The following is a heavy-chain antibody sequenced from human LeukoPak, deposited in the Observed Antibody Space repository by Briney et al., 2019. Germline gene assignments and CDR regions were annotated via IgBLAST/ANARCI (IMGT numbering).Heavy chain of an antibody. V-gene: IGHV3-23*01. CDR2: ISGNGGST. D-gene: IGHD3-16*01. Sequence: PGGSLRLSCAASGFTFSSYAMSWVRQAPGKGLEWVSAISGNGGSTYYADSVKGRFTVSRDNFKNTLDLQMQSLRVEDTAVYYCAKDRSMMTFGGIIISDWGQGTLASVSS. CDR1: GFTFSSYA. J-gene: IGHJ4*02. CDR3: AKDRSMMTFGGIIISD.